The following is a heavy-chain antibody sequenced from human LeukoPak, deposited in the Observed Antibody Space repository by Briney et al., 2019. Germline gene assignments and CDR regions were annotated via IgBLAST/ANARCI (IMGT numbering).Heavy chain of an antibody. CDR3: ARGRRDGYNLEYFDK. CDR2: FYYSGST. J-gene: IGHJ4*02. V-gene: IGHV4-39*01. Sequence: KTSETLSLTCTVSGGSTTSSSYYWGWIRQPPGKGLQWIGSFYYSGSTYYNPSLKSRVTIYVDTSKNQFSLKLSSVTAADTAVYYCARGRRDGYNLEYFDKWGQGTLVTVSS. D-gene: IGHD5-24*01. CDR1: GGSTTSSSYY.